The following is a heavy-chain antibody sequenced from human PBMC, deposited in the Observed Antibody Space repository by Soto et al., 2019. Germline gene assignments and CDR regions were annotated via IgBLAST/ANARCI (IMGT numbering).Heavy chain of an antibody. CDR1: GGTFSRYA. V-gene: IGHV1-69*13. CDR2: IIPMFRKA. Sequence: SVKVSCKASGGTFSRYAINRVRQAPGQGLEWMGGIIPMFRKANYAQKFQGRVTITADESTSTGYMELGSLMSEDTAVYYCARDGTLYDSSGYYYLYWGQGTLVTVSS. D-gene: IGHD3-22*01. J-gene: IGHJ4*02. CDR3: ARDGTLYDSSGYYYLY.